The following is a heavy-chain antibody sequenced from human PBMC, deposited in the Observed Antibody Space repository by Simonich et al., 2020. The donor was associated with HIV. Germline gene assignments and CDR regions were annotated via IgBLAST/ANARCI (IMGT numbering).Heavy chain of an antibody. Sequence: QVHLQQWGAGLLKPSETLSLTCAVYGGSFSGYYWSWIRQPPGKGLEWIGEINHSGTTNYNPSLKSRVTISSDTTKNQFSLKLSSVTAADTAIYYCARVIFVTSAGFDYWGQGTLVTVSS. J-gene: IGHJ4*02. CDR3: ARVIFVTSAGFDY. CDR2: INHSGTT. D-gene: IGHD3-3*02. V-gene: IGHV4-34*01. CDR1: GGSFSGYY.